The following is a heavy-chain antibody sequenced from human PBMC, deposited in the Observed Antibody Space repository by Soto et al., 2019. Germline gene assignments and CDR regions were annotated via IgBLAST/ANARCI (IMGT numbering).Heavy chain of an antibody. Sequence: EVQLVESGGGLVQPGGSLRLSCAASGFTFSSYWMHWVRQAPGKGLVWVSRINSDGSSTSYADSVKGRFTISRDNAKNTLYLQMNRLRAEDTAVYYCARGEVIVVVPAAIYYYYGMDVWGQGTTVTVSS. CDR2: INSDGSST. D-gene: IGHD2-2*02. J-gene: IGHJ6*02. V-gene: IGHV3-74*01. CDR1: GFTFSSYW. CDR3: ARGEVIVVVPAAIYYYYGMDV.